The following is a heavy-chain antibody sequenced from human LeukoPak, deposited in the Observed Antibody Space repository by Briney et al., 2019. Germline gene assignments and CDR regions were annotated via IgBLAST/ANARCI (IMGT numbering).Heavy chain of an antibody. Sequence: GGSLRLSCVASVFILSSYAIHWVRQAPGKGLEWVSDISGSGISTYYADSVKGRFTISRDNSKNTLYLQMNSLRAEDTAVYYCAKDQWSFSYFDYWGQGTLVTVSS. D-gene: IGHD1-26*01. V-gene: IGHV3-23*01. CDR3: AKDQWSFSYFDY. J-gene: IGHJ4*02. CDR1: VFILSSYA. CDR2: ISGSGIST.